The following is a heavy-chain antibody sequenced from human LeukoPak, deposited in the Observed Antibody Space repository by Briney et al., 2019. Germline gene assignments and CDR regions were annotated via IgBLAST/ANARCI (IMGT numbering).Heavy chain of an antibody. CDR1: GFTFDDYA. CDR3: ARVLSIAVAGEFDY. D-gene: IGHD6-19*01. CDR2: ISWNNGSI. J-gene: IGHJ4*02. V-gene: IGHV3-9*01. Sequence: GGSLRLSCAASGFTFDDYAMHWVRQASGKGLEWVSGISWNNGSIGYADSVKGRFTISRDNAKNSLYLQMNSLRAEDTALYYCARVLSIAVAGEFDYWGQGTLVTVSS.